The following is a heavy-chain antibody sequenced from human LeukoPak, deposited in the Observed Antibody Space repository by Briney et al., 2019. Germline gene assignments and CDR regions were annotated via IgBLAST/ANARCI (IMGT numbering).Heavy chain of an antibody. CDR3: AKAGYCSSTSCFTYYYYYMDV. CDR2: IGWDGGST. D-gene: IGHD2-2*01. Sequence: GGSLRLSCAASGFTFDDYTTHWVRQAPGKGLEWVSLIGWDGGSTYYADSVKGRFTISRDNSKNSLYLQMNSLRTEDTALYYCAKAGYCSSTSCFTYYYYYMDVWGKGTTVTVSS. V-gene: IGHV3-43*01. J-gene: IGHJ6*03. CDR1: GFTFDDYT.